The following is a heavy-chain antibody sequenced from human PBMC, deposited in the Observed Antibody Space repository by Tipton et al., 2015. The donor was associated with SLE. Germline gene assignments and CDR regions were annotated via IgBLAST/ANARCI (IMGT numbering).Heavy chain of an antibody. V-gene: IGHV4-59*02. CDR2: VCNSVST. J-gene: IGHJ4*02. CDR1: GASVSSFC. CDR3: ARGSCSGGVCYGFGFFDY. D-gene: IGHD2-8*02. Sequence: TLSLTCTVSGASVSSFCWNWIRQSPGKGLEWIACVCNSVSTNYDPSLKSRGTISLDTSKNQFSLKLSSVTAADTAVYYCARGSCSGGVCYGFGFFDYWGQGNLVTVSS.